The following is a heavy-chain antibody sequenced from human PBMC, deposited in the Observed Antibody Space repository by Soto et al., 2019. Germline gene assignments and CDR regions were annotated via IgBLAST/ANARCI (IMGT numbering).Heavy chain of an antibody. V-gene: IGHV4-59*01. D-gene: IGHD2-2*01. CDR1: GGSISSYY. CDR2: IHYSGST. CDR3: ARARYQLLHPYYSGMDV. Sequence: SXTLSLTCTVSGGSISSYYWSWIRQSPGKGLEWIGYIHYSGSTKSNPSLKSRVTISVDTSRNQVSLKLSSVTAADSAVYFCARARYQLLHPYYSGMDVWGQGTTVTLSS. J-gene: IGHJ6*02.